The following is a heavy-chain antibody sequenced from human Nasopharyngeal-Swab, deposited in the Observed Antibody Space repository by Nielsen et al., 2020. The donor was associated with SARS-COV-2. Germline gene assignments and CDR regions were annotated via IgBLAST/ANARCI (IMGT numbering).Heavy chain of an antibody. D-gene: IGHD6-13*01. J-gene: IGHJ4*02. Sequence: REAPGKGLEWVSYISSSSSYTNYADSVKGRFTISRVNAKNSLYLQMNSLRAEDTAVYYCASSNSAAAGFDYWGQGTLVTVSS. CDR2: ISSSSSYT. V-gene: IGHV3-11*03. CDR3: ASSNSAAAGFDY.